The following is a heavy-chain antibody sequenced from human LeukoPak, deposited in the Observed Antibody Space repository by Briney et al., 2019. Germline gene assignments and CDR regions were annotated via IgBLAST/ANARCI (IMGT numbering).Heavy chain of an antibody. J-gene: IGHJ4*02. CDR1: GFTFSSYS. V-gene: IGHV3-21*01. D-gene: IGHD1-26*01. CDR3: ARPSEWELYTIDY. Sequence: GGSLRLSCAASGFTFSSYSMNWVRQAPGKGLEWVSSISSSSSYIYYADSVKGRFTISRDNAKNTLYLQMNSLRAEDTAVYYCARPSEWELYTIDYWGQGTLVTVSS. CDR2: ISSSSSYI.